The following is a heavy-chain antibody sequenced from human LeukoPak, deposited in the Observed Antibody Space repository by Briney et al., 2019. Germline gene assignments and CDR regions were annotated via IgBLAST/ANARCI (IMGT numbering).Heavy chain of an antibody. CDR2: ISYDGSNK. J-gene: IGHJ4*02. Sequence: GRSLRLSCAASGFTFSSYAMHGVRQAPGKGLEWVAVISYDGSNKYYADSVKGRFTISRDNSKNTLYLQMNSLRAEDTAVYYCARDRNYYDSSGCLDYWGQGTLVTVSS. CDR1: GFTFSSYA. CDR3: ARDRNYYDSSGCLDY. D-gene: IGHD3-22*01. V-gene: IGHV3-30-3*01.